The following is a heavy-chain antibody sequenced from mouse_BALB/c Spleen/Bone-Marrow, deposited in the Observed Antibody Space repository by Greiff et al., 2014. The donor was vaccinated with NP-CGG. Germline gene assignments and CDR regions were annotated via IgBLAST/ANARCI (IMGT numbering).Heavy chain of an antibody. D-gene: IGHD4-1*01. V-gene: IGHV1-80*01. CDR1: GYAFSSYW. CDR2: IYPGDGDT. CDR3: ARVRNWADY. J-gene: IGHJ2*01. Sequence: VQLQQSGAELVRPGSSVKISCKASGYAFSSYWMNWVKQRPGQGLEWIGQIYPGDGDTNYNGKFKGKATLTAGKSSSTAYMQLSSLTSEDSAVYFCARVRNWADYWGQGTTLTVSP.